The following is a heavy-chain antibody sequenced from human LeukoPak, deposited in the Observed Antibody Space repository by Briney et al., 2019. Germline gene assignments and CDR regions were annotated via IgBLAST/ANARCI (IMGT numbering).Heavy chain of an antibody. J-gene: IGHJ4*02. D-gene: IGHD1-26*01. CDR2: IYSGGST. Sequence: PGGSLRLSCAASGFTVSSNYMSWVRQAPGKGLEWVSVIYSGGSTYYADSVKGRFTISRDNSKNTLYLQMNSLRAEDTAVYYCARLLLVGATYYFDYWGQGTLVTVSS. CDR1: GFTVSSNY. V-gene: IGHV3-53*01. CDR3: ARLLLVGATYYFDY.